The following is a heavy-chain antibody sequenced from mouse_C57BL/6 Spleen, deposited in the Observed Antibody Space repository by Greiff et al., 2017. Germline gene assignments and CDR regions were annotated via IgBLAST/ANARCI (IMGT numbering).Heavy chain of an antibody. CDR1: GYTFTSYW. J-gene: IGHJ4*01. V-gene: IGHV1-59*01. CDR2: IDPSDSYT. D-gene: IGHD2-3*01. Sequence: QVHVKQPGAELVRPGTSVKLSCKASGYTFTSYWMHWVKQRPGQGLEWIGVIDPSDSYTNYNQKFKGKATLTVDTSSSTAYMQLSSLTSEDSAVYYCARAFDGYPSYAMDYWGQGTSVTVSS. CDR3: ARAFDGYPSYAMDY.